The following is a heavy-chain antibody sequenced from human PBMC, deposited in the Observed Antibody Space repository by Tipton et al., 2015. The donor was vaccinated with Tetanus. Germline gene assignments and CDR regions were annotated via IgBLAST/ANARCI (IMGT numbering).Heavy chain of an antibody. D-gene: IGHD3-3*01. Sequence: LRLSCTVSGGSINSGTYSWGWIRQPPGKGLEWIGSVYNSGGTYYNPSLKSRVTISVDTSKNQLSLKLSSVTAADTAVYYCARIYDFWSGYYSDHWGQGTLVTVSS. J-gene: IGHJ4*02. CDR3: ARIYDFWSGYYSDH. V-gene: IGHV4-39*01. CDR2: VYNSGGT. CDR1: GGSINSGTYS.